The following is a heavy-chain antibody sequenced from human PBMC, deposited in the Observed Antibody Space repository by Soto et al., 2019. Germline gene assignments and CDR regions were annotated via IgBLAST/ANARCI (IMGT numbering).Heavy chain of an antibody. V-gene: IGHV4-59*01. CDR1: GGSISSYY. J-gene: IGHJ4*02. CDR3: ARLEYSSGWYRFGY. D-gene: IGHD6-19*01. Sequence: QVQLQESGPRLVKPSETLSLTCTVSGGSISSYYWSWIRQPPGKGLEWIGYIYYSGSTNYNPSLKSRVTISVDTSKSQFSLKLSSVTAADTAVYYCARLEYSSGWYRFGYWGQGTLVTVSS. CDR2: IYYSGST.